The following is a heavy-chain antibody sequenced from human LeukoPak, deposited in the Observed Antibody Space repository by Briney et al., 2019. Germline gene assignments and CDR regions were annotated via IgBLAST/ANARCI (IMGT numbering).Heavy chain of an antibody. J-gene: IGHJ5*02. CDR2: IYPGDSDT. Sequence: GESLKISCKVSGYSFTSYWIGWVRQMPGKGLEWMGIIYPGDSDTRYSPSFQGQVTISADKSISTAYLQWSSLKASDTAMYYCARSIVVVPAATYNWFDPWGQGTLVTVSS. CDR3: ARSIVVVPAATYNWFDP. D-gene: IGHD2-2*01. CDR1: GYSFTSYW. V-gene: IGHV5-51*01.